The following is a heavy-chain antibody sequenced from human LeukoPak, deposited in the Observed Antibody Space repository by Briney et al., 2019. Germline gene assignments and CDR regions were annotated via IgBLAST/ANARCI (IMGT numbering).Heavy chain of an antibody. CDR3: ARVLYDGGVYYDYYYNNGDV. J-gene: IGHJ6*03. D-gene: IGHD3-22*01. Sequence: ASAKVSCKASGYTFTGYYMHWVRQAPGQGLEWMGWINPNSGGTNYAQKFQGRVTMTRDTSISTAYMELSRLRSDDTAVYYCARVLYDGGVYYDYYYNNGDVGGKGTRVPLP. V-gene: IGHV1-2*02. CDR1: GYTFTGYY. CDR2: INPNSGGT.